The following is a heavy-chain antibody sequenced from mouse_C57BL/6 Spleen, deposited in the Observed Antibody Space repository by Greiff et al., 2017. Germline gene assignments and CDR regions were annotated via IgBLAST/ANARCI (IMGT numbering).Heavy chain of an antibody. J-gene: IGHJ2*01. CDR2: ISSGSSTI. CDR1: GFTFSDYG. CDR3: ARDGSRNYFDY. D-gene: IGHD1-1*01. Sequence: EVKVVESGGGLVKPGGSLKLSCAASGFTFSDYGMHWVRQAPETGLEWVAYISSGSSTIYYADTVKGRFTISRDNAKNTLFLHMTSLRSEDTAMYYCARDGSRNYFDYWGQGTTLTVSS. V-gene: IGHV5-17*01.